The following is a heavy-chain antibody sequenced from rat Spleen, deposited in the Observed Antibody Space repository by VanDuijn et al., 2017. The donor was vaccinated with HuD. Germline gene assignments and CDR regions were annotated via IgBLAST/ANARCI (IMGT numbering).Heavy chain of an antibody. V-gene: IGHV5-29*01. CDR1: GFTFSNFG. J-gene: IGHJ2*01. Sequence: EVQLVESGGDLVQPGRSLKLSCAASGFTFSNFGMAWVRQAPTKGLEWVATISFDGYNTYYRDSVKGRFTSSRDNAKSTLYLKMDSLRSEDTATYYCTRGGLTVPFFDYWGQGVMVTVSS. CDR2: ISFDGYNT. CDR3: TRGGLTVPFFDY. D-gene: IGHD1-11*01.